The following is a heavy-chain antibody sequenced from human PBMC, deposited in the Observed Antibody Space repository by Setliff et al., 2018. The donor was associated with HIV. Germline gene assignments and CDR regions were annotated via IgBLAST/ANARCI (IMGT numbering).Heavy chain of an antibody. CDR3: ARGCRLDGTSGFYYPLQF. Sequence: ASVKVSCKASGYVFTTYYIHWVRQTPGQGLEWMGIINPSGGATTSARKLQGRVTMTKDKSTTTVHMELSSLKSEDTAVYYCARGCRLDGTSGFYYPLQFWGQVTLVTVSS. CDR1: GYVFTTYY. V-gene: IGHV1-46*04. J-gene: IGHJ4*02. CDR2: INPSGGAT. D-gene: IGHD3-22*01.